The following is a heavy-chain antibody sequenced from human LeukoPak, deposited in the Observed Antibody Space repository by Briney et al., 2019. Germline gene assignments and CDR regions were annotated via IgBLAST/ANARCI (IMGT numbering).Heavy chain of an antibody. J-gene: IGHJ4*02. Sequence: GSLRLSCAASGFTFSSYSMNWVRQAPGKGLEWVSSISSSSSSYIYYADSVKGRFTISRDNAKNSLYLQMNSLRAEDTAVYYCARTRDGYNYFMGYYFDYWGQGTLVTVSS. CDR2: ISSSSSSYI. D-gene: IGHD5-24*01. V-gene: IGHV3-21*01. CDR1: GFTFSSYS. CDR3: ARTRDGYNYFMGYYFDY.